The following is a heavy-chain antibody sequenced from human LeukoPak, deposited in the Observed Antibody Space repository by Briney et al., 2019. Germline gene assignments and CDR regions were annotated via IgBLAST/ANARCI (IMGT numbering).Heavy chain of an antibody. V-gene: IGHV5-51*01. CDR1: GYSFPTYW. D-gene: IGHD2-15*01. CDR2: IFPGDSDI. Sequence: GESLKISCKGSGYSFPTYWIGWVRQMPGKGPEWVGVIFPGDSDIRYSPAFQGQVTITADKSISTAYLQWSSLKASDTAMYYCARTGSRPRPYNWFDPWGQGTLVTVSS. J-gene: IGHJ5*02. CDR3: ARTGSRPRPYNWFDP.